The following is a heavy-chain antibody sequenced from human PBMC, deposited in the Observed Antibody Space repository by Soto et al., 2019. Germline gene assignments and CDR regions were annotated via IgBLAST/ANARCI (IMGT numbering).Heavy chain of an antibody. CDR1: GGSISSYY. J-gene: IGHJ3*02. CDR2: IYYSGST. CDR3: ASEAPHPCAFDI. V-gene: IGHV4-59*01. Sequence: QVQLQESGPGLVKPSETLSLTCTVSGGSISSYYWSWIRQPPGKGLEWIGYIYYSGSTNYNPSLKSRVTISVDTSKNQFSLKLSSVTAAETAVYYCASEAPHPCAFDIWGQGTMVTVSS.